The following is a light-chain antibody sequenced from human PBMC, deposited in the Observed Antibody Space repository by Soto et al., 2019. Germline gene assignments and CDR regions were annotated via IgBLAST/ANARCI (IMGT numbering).Light chain of an antibody. V-gene: IGKV1-39*01. CDR2: PPS. Sequence: DIQLTQSPSSLSASVGDRVTITCRASQRINTYMNWYQHKPGKAPNLLIFPPSTLQSGVPSRFSGSVSGTDFTLTISSLQPEDFATYYCQQSYSIPLTFGGGTKVDIK. CDR1: QRINTY. CDR3: QQSYSIPLT. J-gene: IGKJ4*01.